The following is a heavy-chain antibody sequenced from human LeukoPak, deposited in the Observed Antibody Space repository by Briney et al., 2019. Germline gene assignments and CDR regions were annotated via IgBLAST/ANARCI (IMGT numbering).Heavy chain of an antibody. CDR2: IDYSGST. D-gene: IGHD3-22*01. J-gene: IGHJ4*02. CDR1: GGSISSYY. V-gene: IGHV4-59*01. CDR3: ARVTGYMIEDYFDY. Sequence: SETLSLTCTVSGGSISSYYWSWIRQPPGKGLEWIGYIDYSGSTNYKPSLKSRVTISVETSKNQFSLKLRSVTAADTAVYYCARVTGYMIEDYFDYWGQGTLVTVSS.